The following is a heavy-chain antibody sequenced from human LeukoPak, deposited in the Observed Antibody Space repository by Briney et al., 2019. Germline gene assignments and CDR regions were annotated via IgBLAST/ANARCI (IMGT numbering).Heavy chain of an antibody. CDR1: GFTFSSYA. CDR2: ISSNGGST. CDR3: VKEVGLSHSSSSWGYFDY. D-gene: IGHD6-13*01. J-gene: IGHJ4*02. Sequence: PGGSLRLSCSASGFTFSSYAMHWVRQAPGKGLEYVSAISSNGGSTYYADSVKGRFTISRDNSKYTLYLQMSSLRAEDTAVYYCVKEVGLSHSSSSWGYFDYWGQGTLVTVSS. V-gene: IGHV3-64D*06.